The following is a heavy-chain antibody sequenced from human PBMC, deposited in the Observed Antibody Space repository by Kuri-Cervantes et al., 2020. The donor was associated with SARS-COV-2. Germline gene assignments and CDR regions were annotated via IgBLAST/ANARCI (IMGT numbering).Heavy chain of an antibody. V-gene: IGHV3-64*04. CDR2: ISSNGGST. CDR3: ARGSFYEFWSGYIYYYYMDV. D-gene: IGHD3-3*01. Sequence: GESLKISCSASGFTFSSYAMHWVRQAPGKGLEYVSAISSNGGSTYYADSVKGRFTISRDNSVNTLYVQMNNLRVDDTAVYYCARGSFYEFWSGYIYYYYMDVWGKGTTVTVSS. J-gene: IGHJ6*03. CDR1: GFTFSSYA.